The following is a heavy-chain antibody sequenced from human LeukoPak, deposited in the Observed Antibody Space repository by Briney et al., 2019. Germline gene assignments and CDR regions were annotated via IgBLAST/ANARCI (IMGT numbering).Heavy chain of an antibody. V-gene: IGHV5-51*01. J-gene: IGHJ6*03. CDR2: IYPGDSDT. CDR1: GYSFTSYW. Sequence: GESLKISCKGSGYSFTSYWIGWVRQMPGKGLEWMGIIYPGDSDTRYSPSFQGQVTISADKSISTAYLQWSSLKASDTAMYYCARLVRELPLTDYYYYYMDVWGKGTTVTVSS. CDR3: ARLVRELPLTDYYYYYMDV. D-gene: IGHD1-26*01.